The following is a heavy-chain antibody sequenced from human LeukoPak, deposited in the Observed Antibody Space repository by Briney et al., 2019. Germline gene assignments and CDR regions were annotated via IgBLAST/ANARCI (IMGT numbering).Heavy chain of an antibody. CDR2: INPSGGST. V-gene: IGHV1-46*01. CDR3: ARGTDAYDSSGYYQLLAPFAY. D-gene: IGHD3-22*01. Sequence: ASVKVSCKASGYTFTSYYMHWVRQAPGQGLEWMGIINPSGGSTSYAQKFQGRVTMTRDTSTSTVYMELSSLRSEDTAVYYCARGTDAYDSSGYYQLLAPFAYWGQGTLVTVSS. CDR1: GYTFTSYY. J-gene: IGHJ4*02.